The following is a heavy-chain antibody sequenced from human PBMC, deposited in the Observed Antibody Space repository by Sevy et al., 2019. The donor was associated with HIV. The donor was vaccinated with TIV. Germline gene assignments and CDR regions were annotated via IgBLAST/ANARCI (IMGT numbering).Heavy chain of an antibody. CDR1: GYTFTGHF. J-gene: IGHJ4*02. Sequence: ASVKVSCKASGYTFTGHFIHWVRQAPGQGLEWMGWIKPNGGTKYAQKFQGRVTMTRDTSINTAYMEMSGVRSDETAIYYCARENLKNFDYWGQGTLVTVSS. CDR3: ARENLKNFDY. V-gene: IGHV1-2*02. CDR2: IKPNGGT.